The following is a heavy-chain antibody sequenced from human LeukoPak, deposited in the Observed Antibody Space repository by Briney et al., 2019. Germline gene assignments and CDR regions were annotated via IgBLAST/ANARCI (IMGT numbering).Heavy chain of an antibody. CDR3: ARGRYCSADICSGGDAFDI. J-gene: IGHJ3*02. CDR2: IYTRGST. V-gene: IGHV4-4*07. Sequence: SETLSLTCTVSGGSINNYYWSWIRQPAGKGLEWIGRIYTRGSTNYNPSPKSRVTMSVDTSKNQFSLKLSSVTAADTAVYYCARGRYCSADICSGGDAFDIWGQGTMVSVSS. D-gene: IGHD2-15*01. CDR1: GGSINNYY.